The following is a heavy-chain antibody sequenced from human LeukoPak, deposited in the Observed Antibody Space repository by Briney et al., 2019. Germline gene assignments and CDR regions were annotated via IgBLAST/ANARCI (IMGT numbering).Heavy chain of an antibody. J-gene: IGHJ4*02. CDR2: IYYSGST. Sequence: SDTLSLTCSVSGGSINNYYWSWFRQPPGKGLEWMAYIYYSGSTNYNPSLKSRVTISVDTSRSQFFLMLSSVIAADTAVYYFARHNARLRGWIGEVDFWGQGALVTVSS. CDR3: ARHNARLRGWIGEVDF. D-gene: IGHD3-10*01. CDR1: GGSINNYY. V-gene: IGHV4-59*08.